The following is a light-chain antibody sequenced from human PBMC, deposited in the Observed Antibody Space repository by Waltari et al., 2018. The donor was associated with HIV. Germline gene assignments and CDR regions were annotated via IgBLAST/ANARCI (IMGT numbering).Light chain of an antibody. CDR3: SSYTSTSIPV. CDR1: NSDVGDYNY. J-gene: IGLJ2*01. CDR2: EVI. V-gene: IGLV2-14*01. Sequence: QSALTQPASVSGSPGQSITISCTGTNSDVGDYNYVSWYQQHPGKAPKLMSFEVIVRPSGFSNRFSGSKSGNTASLTISGLQAEDEADYYCSSYTSTSIPVFGGGTKLTVL.